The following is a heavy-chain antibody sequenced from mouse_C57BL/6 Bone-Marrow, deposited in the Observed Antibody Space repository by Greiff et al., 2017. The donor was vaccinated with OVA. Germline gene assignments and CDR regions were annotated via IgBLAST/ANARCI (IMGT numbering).Heavy chain of an antibody. CDR1: GYTFTSYT. Sequence: VQLQQSGAELVKPGASVKMSCKASGYTFTSYTMHWVKQRPGQGLEWIGYINPSSGYTKYNQKFKDKATLTADKSSSTAYMQLSSLTSEDSAVYYCARDYYYGRSGYWGQGTTLTVSS. CDR3: ARDYYYGRSGY. D-gene: IGHD1-1*01. V-gene: IGHV1-4*01. J-gene: IGHJ2*01. CDR2: INPSSGYT.